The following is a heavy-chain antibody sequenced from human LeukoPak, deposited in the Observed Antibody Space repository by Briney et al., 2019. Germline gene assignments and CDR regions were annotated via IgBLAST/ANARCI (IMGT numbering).Heavy chain of an antibody. V-gene: IGHV3-49*03. Sequence: PGGSLRLSCTASGFTFGDYAMSWFRQAPGKGLEWVGFIRSKAYGGTTEYAASVKGRFTISRDDSKSIAYLQMNSLKTEDTAVYYCTRDYYDSSGLLPNDYWGQGTLVTVSS. CDR1: GFTFGDYA. CDR3: TRDYYDSSGLLPNDY. CDR2: IRSKAYGGTT. D-gene: IGHD3-22*01. J-gene: IGHJ4*02.